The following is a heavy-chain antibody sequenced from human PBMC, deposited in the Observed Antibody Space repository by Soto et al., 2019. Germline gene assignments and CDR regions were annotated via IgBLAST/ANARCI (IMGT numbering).Heavy chain of an antibody. CDR1: GFTFSSYW. CDR3: ARVCPMVRGVTDY. V-gene: IGHV3-7*01. J-gene: IGHJ4*02. Sequence: GGSLRLSCAASGFTFSSYWMRWVRQAPGKGLEWVANIKQDGSEKYYVESVKGRFTISRDNAKNSLYLQMNSLRAEDTAVYYCARVCPMVRGVTDYWGQGTLVTVSS. CDR2: IKQDGSEK. D-gene: IGHD3-10*01.